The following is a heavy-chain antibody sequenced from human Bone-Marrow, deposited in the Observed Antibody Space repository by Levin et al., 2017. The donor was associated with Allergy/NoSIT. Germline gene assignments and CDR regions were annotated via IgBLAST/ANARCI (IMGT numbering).Heavy chain of an antibody. CDR2: IQSKNDGGTT. CDR1: GFTFSSAW. V-gene: IGHV3-15*01. CDR3: TTAHDWVRGVLMRRPY. Sequence: GGSLRLSCAASGFTFSSAWMSWVRQAPGKGLEWVGHIQSKNDGGTTDYAAPVTGRFSISRDDSKNTLNLQMNSLKSEDTAVYYCTTAHDWVRGVLMRRPYWGQGPLVTVSS. J-gene: IGHJ4*02. D-gene: IGHD3-10*01.